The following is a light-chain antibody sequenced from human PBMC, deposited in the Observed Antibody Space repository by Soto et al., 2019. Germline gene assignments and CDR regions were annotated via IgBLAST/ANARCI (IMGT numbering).Light chain of an antibody. J-gene: IGKJ5*01. CDR3: QQYHNLPT. V-gene: IGKV1-33*01. Sequence: DIQMTQSPSSLSASVGDRVTITCQASQDINNYLNWYQQKPGQAPQLLIYDASTLETGVPSRLSGSGAGTDFTFTIRSLQPEDVATYYCQQYHNLPTFGQGTRLEIK. CDR2: DAS. CDR1: QDINNY.